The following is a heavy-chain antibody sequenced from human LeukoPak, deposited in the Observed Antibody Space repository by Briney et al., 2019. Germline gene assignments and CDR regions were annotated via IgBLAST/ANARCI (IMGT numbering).Heavy chain of an antibody. D-gene: IGHD6-13*01. CDR1: GGSISSYY. CDR3: ARDEYSSSWYQH. J-gene: IGHJ4*02. V-gene: IGHV4-59*01. Sequence: SETQSLTCTVSGGSISSYYWSWIRQPPGKGLEWIGYIYYSGSTNYNPSLKSRVTISVDTSKNQFSLKLSSVTAADTAVYYCARDEYSSSWYQHWGQGTLVTVSS. CDR2: IYYSGST.